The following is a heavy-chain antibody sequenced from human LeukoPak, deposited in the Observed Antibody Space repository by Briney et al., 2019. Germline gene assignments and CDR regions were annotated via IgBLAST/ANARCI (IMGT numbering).Heavy chain of an antibody. J-gene: IGHJ4*02. CDR2: ITSSGRYI. Sequence: PGGSLRLSCAASGFTFSSYAMNWVRQAPGKGLEWVSSITSSGRYIYYADSVKGRFTISRDNAKNSVYLQMNSLRAEDTAVYYCARGGGSGRYGLPFDHWGQGTLVTVSS. CDR3: ARGGGSGRYGLPFDH. V-gene: IGHV3-21*01. CDR1: GFTFSSYA. D-gene: IGHD6-13*01.